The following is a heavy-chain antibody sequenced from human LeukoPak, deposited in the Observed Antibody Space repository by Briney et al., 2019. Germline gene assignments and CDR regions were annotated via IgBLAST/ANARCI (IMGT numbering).Heavy chain of an antibody. V-gene: IGHV3-30*18. J-gene: IGHJ4*02. CDR2: ISYDGSNE. CDR3: TKEGYYGSGSFPDY. D-gene: IGHD3-10*01. Sequence: GRSLRLSCAASGLTFSSYGMHWVRQAPGKGLEWVAVISYDGSNEYYADSVTGRFIISRDNSKNTLYLQMNSLRAEDTALYYCTKEGYYGSGSFPDYWGQGTLVTVSS. CDR1: GLTFSSYG.